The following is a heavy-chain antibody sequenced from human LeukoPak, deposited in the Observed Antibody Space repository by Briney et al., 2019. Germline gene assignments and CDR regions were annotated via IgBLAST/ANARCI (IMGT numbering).Heavy chain of an antibody. CDR3: ARDGTAAGLYFVL. D-gene: IGHD6-13*01. CDR1: GFTFSSYW. V-gene: IGHV3-7*01. J-gene: IGHJ4*01. CDR2: IKQDGGEK. Sequence: PGGSLRLSCAVSGFTFSSYWMNWVGQARGKGVEWGASIKQDGGEKSYVDSVKGRFTICRDKAKNSLYMQMSSLRAEDTAVYYCARDGTAAGLYFVLWGQGTLVTVSS.